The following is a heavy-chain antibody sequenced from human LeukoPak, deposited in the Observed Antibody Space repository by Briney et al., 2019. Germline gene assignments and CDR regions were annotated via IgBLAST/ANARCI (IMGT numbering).Heavy chain of an antibody. J-gene: IGHJ4*02. V-gene: IGHV1-3*01. CDR2: INAANGNT. Sequence: ASVKVSCKASGYTFTSHGMHWVRQAPGQSLECMGWINAANGNTKYSQKFQGRVTITRDTSASTAYMELSSLRSEDTAVYYCARGGETGYYGYFDYWGQGTLVTVSS. CDR1: GYTFTSHG. CDR3: ARGGETGYYGYFDY. D-gene: IGHD3-9*01.